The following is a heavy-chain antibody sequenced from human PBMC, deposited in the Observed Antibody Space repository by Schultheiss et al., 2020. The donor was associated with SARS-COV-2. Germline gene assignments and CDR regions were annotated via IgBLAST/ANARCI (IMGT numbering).Heavy chain of an antibody. D-gene: IGHD2-2*01. CDR3: AREEGRYCSSTSCYEGRDY. V-gene: IGHV3-23*01. CDR2: ISGSATST. J-gene: IGHJ4*02. Sequence: GGSLRLSCAASGFTFTTYAMTWVRQAPGKGLEWVSAISGSATSTYYADSVRGRSTISRDKSKSTLYLQMNSLRAEDTAVYYCAREEGRYCSSTSCYEGRDYWGQGTLVTVSS. CDR1: GFTFTTYA.